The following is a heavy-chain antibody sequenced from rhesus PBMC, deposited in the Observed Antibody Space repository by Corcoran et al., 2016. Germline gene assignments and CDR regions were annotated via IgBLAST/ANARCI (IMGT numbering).Heavy chain of an antibody. J-gene: IGHJ4*01. Sequence: QVQLQESGPGVVKPSETLSLTCAVSGGSISGYYLWSWIRQPPGKGLEWIGYIGGSSGSTNYNPSLKHRVTISKDTSKNQFSLKLSSVTAADTAVYYCARDKVTRFDYWGQGVLVTVSS. D-gene: IGHD4-23*01. CDR1: GGSISGYYL. CDR2: IGGSSGST. CDR3: ARDKVTRFDY. V-gene: IGHV4-127*01.